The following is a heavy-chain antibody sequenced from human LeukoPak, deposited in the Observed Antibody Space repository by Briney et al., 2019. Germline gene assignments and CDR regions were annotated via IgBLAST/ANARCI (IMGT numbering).Heavy chain of an antibody. V-gene: IGHV4-4*02. D-gene: IGHD3-22*01. Sequence: SETLSLTCAVSGGSISSSNWWGWVRQPPGKGLEWIGEIYHSGSTNYNPSLKSRVTISVDKSKNQFSLKLSSVTAADTAVYYCARSYYYDHDAFDIWGQGTMVTVSS. CDR2: IYHSGST. CDR3: ARSYYYDHDAFDI. J-gene: IGHJ3*02. CDR1: GGSISSSNW.